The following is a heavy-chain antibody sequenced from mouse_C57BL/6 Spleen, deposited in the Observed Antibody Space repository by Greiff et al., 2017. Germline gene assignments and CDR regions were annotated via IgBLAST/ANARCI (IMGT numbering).Heavy chain of an antibody. V-gene: IGHV14-3*01. CDR2: IDPANGNA. CDR3: SIRTPPDDYDVALFVY. J-gene: IGHJ3*01. Sequence: EVQLQQSVAELVRPGASVKLSCTASGCNIKNTYMHWVKQRPEQGLEWIGRIDPANGNATSASKFQGKGTITADTSSNTASLQLSSLTSEDTAIYYWSIRTPPDDYDVALFVYWGEGTLVTVSA. CDR1: GCNIKNTY. D-gene: IGHD2-4*01.